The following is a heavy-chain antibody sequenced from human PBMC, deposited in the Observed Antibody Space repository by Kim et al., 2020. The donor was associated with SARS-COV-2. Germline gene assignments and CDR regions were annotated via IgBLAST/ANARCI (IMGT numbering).Heavy chain of an antibody. J-gene: IGHJ6*02. V-gene: IGHV4-34*01. Sequence: SLKSRVTISVDTSKNQFSLKLSSVTAADTAVYYCARYYRLRLLGGYGMDVWGQGTTVTVSS. CDR3: ARYYRLRLLGGYGMDV. D-gene: IGHD1-26*01.